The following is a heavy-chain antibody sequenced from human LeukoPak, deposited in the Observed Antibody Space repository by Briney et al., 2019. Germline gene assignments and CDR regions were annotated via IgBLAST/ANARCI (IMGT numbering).Heavy chain of an antibody. Sequence: PLETLSLTCIVSGDSISSYYWSWIRQPPGKGLDRIGYIFHSGNTNYNPSLKSRVTMSIDTSKNQFSLRLSSVAAADTAVYYCAGQPYTIGAYYFDYWGPGTLVSVSS. D-gene: IGHD1-26*01. CDR1: GDSISSYY. V-gene: IGHV4-59*08. CDR3: AGQPYTIGAYYFDY. CDR2: IFHSGNT. J-gene: IGHJ4*02.